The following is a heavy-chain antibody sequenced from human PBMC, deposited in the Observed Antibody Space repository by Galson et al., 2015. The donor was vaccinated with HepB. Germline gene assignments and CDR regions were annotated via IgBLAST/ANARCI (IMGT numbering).Heavy chain of an antibody. CDR2: IYYSGST. CDR3: ARQVRMYTGTYNY. Sequence: SETLSLTCIVSGESISTSSYYWGWIRQPPGTGLEWIGSIYYSGSTNYNPSLKSRVTISVDTSKNQFSLEVNSVTAADTGVYYCARQVRMYTGTYNYWGQGILVTVSS. J-gene: IGHJ4*02. CDR1: GESISTSSYY. V-gene: IGHV4-39*01. D-gene: IGHD1-26*01.